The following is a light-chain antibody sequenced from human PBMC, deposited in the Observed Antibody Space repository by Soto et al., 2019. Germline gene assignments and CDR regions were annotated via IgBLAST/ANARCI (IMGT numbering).Light chain of an antibody. CDR3: QQSYTIPYT. J-gene: IGKJ2*01. Sequence: DIQITQSPSSLPAFVGDRVTLTCRASQSISTFLNWYQQKPGKAPKLLIYAASSLQSGVPSRLSGSGSGTDFTLTISSLQPEDFATYYCQQSYTIPYTFGQGTKLEIK. V-gene: IGKV1-39*01. CDR1: QSISTF. CDR2: AAS.